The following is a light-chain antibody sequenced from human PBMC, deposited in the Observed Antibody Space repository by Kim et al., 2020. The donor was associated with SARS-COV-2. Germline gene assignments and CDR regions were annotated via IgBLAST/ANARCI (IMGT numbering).Light chain of an antibody. Sequence: FTTSCPLSTSNIWARYSAHCYPQLPGTAPNLLIYGNSTRPSGVPARFSGSKSRTSASLAITVLQAEDEAYYYCQSYDSSLSGRVFGGGTKLTVL. V-gene: IGLV1-40*01. CDR1: TSNIWARYS. CDR3: QSYDSSLSGRV. CDR2: GNS. J-gene: IGLJ3*02.